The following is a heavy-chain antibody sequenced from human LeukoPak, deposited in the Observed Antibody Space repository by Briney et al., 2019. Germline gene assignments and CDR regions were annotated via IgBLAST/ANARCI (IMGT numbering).Heavy chain of an antibody. CDR1: GFTFSSYS. J-gene: IGHJ3*02. Sequence: PGGSLRLSCAASGFTFSSYSMNWVRQAPGKGLEWVSTISGSGGSTYYADSVKGRFTISRDNSKTTLYLQMNSLRADDTAVYYCAKEDSALAFDIWGQGTMVTVSS. D-gene: IGHD3/OR15-3a*01. CDR3: AKEDSALAFDI. CDR2: ISGSGGST. V-gene: IGHV3-23*01.